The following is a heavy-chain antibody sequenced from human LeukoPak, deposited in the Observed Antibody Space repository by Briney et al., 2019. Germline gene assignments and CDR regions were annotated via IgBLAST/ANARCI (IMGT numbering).Heavy chain of an antibody. CDR2: ISAYNGNT. J-gene: IGHJ4*02. CDR1: GGTFISYA. Sequence: ASXKVSCKASGGTFISYAISWVRQAPGQGLEWMGWISAYNGNTNYAQKLQGRVTMTTDTSTSTAYMELRSLRSDDTAIYYCARVELPSYLFFDYWGQGTLVTVSS. V-gene: IGHV1-18*01. CDR3: ARVELPSYLFFDY. D-gene: IGHD3-10*01.